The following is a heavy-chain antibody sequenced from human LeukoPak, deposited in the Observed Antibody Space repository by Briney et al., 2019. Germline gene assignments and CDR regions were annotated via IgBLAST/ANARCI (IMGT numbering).Heavy chain of an antibody. CDR2: ISWNSGSI. Sequence: GGSLRLSCAASGFTFDDYAMHWVRQAPGKGLEWVSGISWNSGSIGYADSVKGRFTISRDNAKNSLYLQMNSLRAEDTALYYCAKVALEMATISYYFDYWGQGTLVTVSS. CDR3: AKVALEMATISYYFDY. V-gene: IGHV3-9*01. CDR1: GFTFDDYA. D-gene: IGHD5-12*01. J-gene: IGHJ4*02.